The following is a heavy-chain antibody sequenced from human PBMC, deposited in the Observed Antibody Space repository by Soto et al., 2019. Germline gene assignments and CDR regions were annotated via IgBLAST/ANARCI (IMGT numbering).Heavy chain of an antibody. Sequence: GGSLRLSCAASGFTFDDYAMHWVRQAPGKGLEWVSGISWNSGSIGYADSVKGRFTISRDNAKNSLYLQMNSLRAEDTALYYCAKDLAYKLELRALDYWGQGTLVTVSS. CDR3: AKDLAYKLELRALDY. CDR2: ISWNSGSI. CDR1: GFTFDDYA. J-gene: IGHJ4*02. D-gene: IGHD1-7*01. V-gene: IGHV3-9*01.